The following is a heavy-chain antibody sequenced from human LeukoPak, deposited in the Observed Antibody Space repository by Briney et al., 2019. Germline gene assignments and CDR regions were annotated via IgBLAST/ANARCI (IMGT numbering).Heavy chain of an antibody. D-gene: IGHD6-19*01. CDR2: IIPIFGTA. V-gene: IGHV1-69*06. CDR1: RDIFSSYA. J-gene: IGHJ4*02. CDR3: ARRRQWLHY. Sequence: REASVKVSCRASRDIFSSYAISWVRQAPGQGREWMGGIIPIFGTANYAQKFQGRGTITADKSTSTAYMELSSLRSEDTAVYYCARRRQWLHYWGQGTLVTVSS.